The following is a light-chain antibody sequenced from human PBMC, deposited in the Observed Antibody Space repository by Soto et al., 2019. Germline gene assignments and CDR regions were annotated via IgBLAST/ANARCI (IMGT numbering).Light chain of an antibody. V-gene: IGLV2-14*01. CDR3: SSYTNYNTLDV. J-gene: IGLJ1*01. CDR1: SSDVGGYNY. Sequence: QSVLTQPASVSGSPGQSITISCTGTSSDVGGYNYVSWYQQHPGKAPQLIIYEVSNRPSGVSYRFSGSKPGNTASLTISGLQAEDEADYYCSSYTNYNTLDVFGTGTKVTVL. CDR2: EVS.